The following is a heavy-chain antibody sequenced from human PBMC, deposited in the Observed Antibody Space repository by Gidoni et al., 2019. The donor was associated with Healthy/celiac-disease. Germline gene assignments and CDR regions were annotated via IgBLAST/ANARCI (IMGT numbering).Heavy chain of an antibody. J-gene: IGHJ6*02. V-gene: IGHV3-15*01. Sequence: EVQLVESGGGLVKPGGSLGLSCAASGFTFSNAWMSWVRQAPGKGLEWVGRIKSKTDGGTTDYAAPVKGRFTISRDDSKNTLYLQMNSLKTEDTAVYYCTTDLNYYYGMDVWGQGTTVTVSS. CDR3: TTDLNYYYGMDV. CDR1: GFTFSNAW. CDR2: IKSKTDGGTT.